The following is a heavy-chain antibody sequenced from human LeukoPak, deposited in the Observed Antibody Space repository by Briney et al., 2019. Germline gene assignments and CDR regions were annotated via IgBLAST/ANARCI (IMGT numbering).Heavy chain of an antibody. J-gene: IGHJ4*02. V-gene: IGHV1-69*13. D-gene: IGHD5-18*01. CDR3: MRDLGYGNGGNY. CDR2: LIPVFDTG. CDR1: GGSFSSNA. Sequence: GASVKVSCKASGGSFSSNAISWVRQAPGQGLEWMGALIPVFDTGKYSQKFQDRLTITADQSTSTVYMELSSLTSEDTAVYYCMRDLGYGNGGNYWGQGTLVTVSS.